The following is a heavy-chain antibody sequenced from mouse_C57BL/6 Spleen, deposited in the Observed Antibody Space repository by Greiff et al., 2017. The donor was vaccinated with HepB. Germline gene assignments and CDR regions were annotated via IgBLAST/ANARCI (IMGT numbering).Heavy chain of an antibody. J-gene: IGHJ4*01. CDR1: GFTFSSYG. Sequence: EVQLVESGGDLVKPGGSLKLSCAASGFTFSSYGMSWVRQTPDKRLEWVATISSGGSYTYYPDSVTGRFTITRDNAKNTVYLQMRSLKSEDTAMYYCARRHGTQEYYAMDYWGQGTSVTVAS. D-gene: IGHD2-1*01. V-gene: IGHV5-6*01. CDR3: ARRHGTQEYYAMDY. CDR2: ISSGGSYT.